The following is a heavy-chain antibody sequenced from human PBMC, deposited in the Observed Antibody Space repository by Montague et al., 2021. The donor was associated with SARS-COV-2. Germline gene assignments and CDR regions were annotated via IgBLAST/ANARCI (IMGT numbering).Heavy chain of an antibody. CDR3: AREGLWLRRIDY. CDR1: GFTFSSYC. J-gene: IGHJ4*02. V-gene: IGHV3-7*01. Sequence: SLRLSCAASGFTFSSYCMSWVRQAPGKVLEWVANIKQDGSEKYYVDSVKGRFTISRNNAKNSLYLQMNSLRAEDTAVYYFAREGLWLRRIDYWGQGTLVTVSS. D-gene: IGHD5-18*01. CDR2: IKQDGSEK.